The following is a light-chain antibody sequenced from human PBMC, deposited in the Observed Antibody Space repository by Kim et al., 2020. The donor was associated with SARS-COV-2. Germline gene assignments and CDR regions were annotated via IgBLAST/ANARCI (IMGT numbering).Light chain of an antibody. CDR1: QSVSSS. Sequence: VSPGESATPSCRAIQSVSSSLAWYQKQPGQAPILLFYGASTRATGVPATFSGSGAGTEFTLTISSLQSEDFAVYYCHQYYYWPLTFGGGTKVDIK. J-gene: IGKJ4*01. V-gene: IGKV3-15*01. CDR3: HQYYYWPLT. CDR2: GAS.